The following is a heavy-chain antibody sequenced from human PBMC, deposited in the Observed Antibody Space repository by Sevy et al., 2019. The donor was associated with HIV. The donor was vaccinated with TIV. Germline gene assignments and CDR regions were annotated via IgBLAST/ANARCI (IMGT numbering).Heavy chain of an antibody. CDR3: TRGLATADTPEYYFDY. CDR1: GFTFDDYA. CDR2: ITRNSYEAYGGTT. V-gene: IGHV3-49*03. D-gene: IGHD5-12*01. Sequence: GGSLRLSCTTPGFTFDDYAMSWFRQAPGKGLEWVAFITRNSYEAYGGTTDYGASVKGRFIISRDDSKSIAYLQMNSLKIEDTAVYYCTRGLATADTPEYYFDYWGQGTLVTVSS. J-gene: IGHJ4*02.